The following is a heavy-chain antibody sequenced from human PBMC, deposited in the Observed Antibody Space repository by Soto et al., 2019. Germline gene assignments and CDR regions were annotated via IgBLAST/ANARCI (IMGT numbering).Heavy chain of an antibody. J-gene: IGHJ4*02. CDR2: MNPNSGNT. CDR3: ARRPAYGSGSYYTVLEDY. Sequence: VKVSCTASGYTFTSYDINWVRQATGQGLEWMGWMNPNSGNTGYAQKFQGRVTMTRNTSISTAYMELSSLRSEDTAVYYCARRPAYGSGSYYTVLEDYWGQGTLVTVSS. CDR1: GYTFTSYD. V-gene: IGHV1-8*01. D-gene: IGHD3-10*01.